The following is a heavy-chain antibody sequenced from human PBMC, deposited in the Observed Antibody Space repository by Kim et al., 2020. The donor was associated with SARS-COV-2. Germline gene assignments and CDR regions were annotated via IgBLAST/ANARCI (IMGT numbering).Heavy chain of an antibody. CDR3: AKDQYATSKVNYYYGMDV. CDR2: ISGSGGST. Sequence: GGSLRLSCAASGFTFSSYAMSWVRQAPGKGLEWVSAISGSGGSTYYADSVKGRFTISRDNSKNTLYLQMNSLRAEDTAVYYCAKDQYATSKVNYYYGMDVWGQGTTVTVSS. V-gene: IGHV3-23*01. CDR1: GFTFSSYA. D-gene: IGHD2-8*01. J-gene: IGHJ6*02.